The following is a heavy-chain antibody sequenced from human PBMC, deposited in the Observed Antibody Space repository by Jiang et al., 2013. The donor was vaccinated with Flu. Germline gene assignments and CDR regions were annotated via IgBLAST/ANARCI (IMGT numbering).Heavy chain of an antibody. CDR2: FDPEDGET. D-gene: IGHD3-10*01. J-gene: IGHJ4*02. CDR3: ATISTYYYGSGSLDY. CDR1: GYTLTELS. V-gene: IGHV1-24*01. Sequence: GAEVKKPGASVKVSCKVSGYTLTELSMHWVRQAPGKGLEWMGGFDPEDGETIYAQKFQGRVTMTEDTSTDTAYMGLSSLRSEDTAVYYCATISTYYYGSGSLDYWGQGTLVTVSS.